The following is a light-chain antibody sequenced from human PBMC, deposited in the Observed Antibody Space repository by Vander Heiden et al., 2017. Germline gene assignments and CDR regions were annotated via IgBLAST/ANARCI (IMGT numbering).Light chain of an antibody. CDR3: QQYETYSTT. CDR1: QSIDTW. V-gene: IGKV1-5*03. J-gene: IGKJ1*01. Sequence: DIQMTQSPSTLSAFVGDRVSITCRASQSIDTWLAWYQQKPGKAPKLLIYKASNLESGVPSRFSGSGSGTAFTLTINSLQPDDFATYYCQQYETYSTTFGQGTKVEIK. CDR2: KAS.